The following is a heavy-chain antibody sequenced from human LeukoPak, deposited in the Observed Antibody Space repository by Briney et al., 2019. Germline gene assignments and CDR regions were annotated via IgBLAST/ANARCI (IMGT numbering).Heavy chain of an antibody. V-gene: IGHV4-59*08. Sequence: TSETLSLTCTVPGGSISSYYWSWIRQPPGEGLEWIAYIYYTGRTNYNPSLKSRVTISVDTSENQLSLELISVTAADTAVYFCARLVTSYDILTGYSYYFDSWGQGTLVTVPS. CDR2: IYYTGRT. CDR3: ARLVTSYDILTGYSYYFDS. D-gene: IGHD3-9*01. CDR1: GGSISSYY. J-gene: IGHJ4*02.